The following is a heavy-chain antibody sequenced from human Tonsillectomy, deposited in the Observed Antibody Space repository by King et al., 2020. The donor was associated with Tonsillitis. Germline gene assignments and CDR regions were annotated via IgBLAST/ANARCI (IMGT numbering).Heavy chain of an antibody. V-gene: IGHV3-21*01. CDR3: VRDLTASGATWFDP. D-gene: IGHD6-13*01. CDR1: GFTFRSFA. Sequence: VQLVESGGGLVKPGGSLRLSCAASGFTFRSFAMTWVRQAPGKGLEWVSVISSTSSFIQYADSVKGRFTISRDSAKNSLYLQMNSLRAEDTAMYYCVRDLTASGATWFDPWGAGTPGTVSP. J-gene: IGHJ5*02. CDR2: ISSTSSFI.